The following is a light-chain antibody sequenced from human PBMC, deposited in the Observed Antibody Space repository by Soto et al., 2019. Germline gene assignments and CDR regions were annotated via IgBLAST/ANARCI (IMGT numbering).Light chain of an antibody. Sequence: DIRLTQSPATLSLSEGETVTITCRASESISILLSWYQQKPGKAPNLLINKASSLQSEVPSRFSGSGSGTEFTLTITSLQPDDFGVYYCQQYKSSGTFGQGTKVDIK. CDR1: ESISIL. CDR3: QQYKSSGT. J-gene: IGKJ1*01. CDR2: KAS. V-gene: IGKV1-5*03.